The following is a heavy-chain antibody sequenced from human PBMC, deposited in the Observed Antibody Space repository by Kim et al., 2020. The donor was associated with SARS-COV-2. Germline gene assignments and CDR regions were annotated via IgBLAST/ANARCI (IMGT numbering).Heavy chain of an antibody. Sequence: YAQNFQDSRTMTRDTSMRTVYMELSSLTSDDTAVYYCARGVRGEYFDYWGQGTLVTVSA. V-gene: IGHV1-46*01. CDR3: ARGVRGEYFDY. J-gene: IGHJ4*02. D-gene: IGHD3-16*01.